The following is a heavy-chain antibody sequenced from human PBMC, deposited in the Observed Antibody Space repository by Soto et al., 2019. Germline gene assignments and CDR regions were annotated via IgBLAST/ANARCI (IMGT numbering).Heavy chain of an antibody. CDR3: TTDLIVVVAATPYYYYGMDV. CDR1: GFTFSNAW. J-gene: IGHJ6*02. CDR2: IKSKTDGGTT. V-gene: IGHV3-15*01. D-gene: IGHD2-15*01. Sequence: PGGSLRLSCAASGFTFSNAWMSWVRQAPGKGLEWVGRIKSKTDGGTTDYAAPVKGRFTISRDDSKNTLYLQMNSLKTEDTAVYYCTTDLIVVVAATPYYYYGMDVWGQGTTVTVSS.